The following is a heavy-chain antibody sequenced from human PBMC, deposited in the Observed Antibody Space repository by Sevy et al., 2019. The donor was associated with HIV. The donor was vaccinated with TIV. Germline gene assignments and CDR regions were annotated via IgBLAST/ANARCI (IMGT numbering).Heavy chain of an antibody. V-gene: IGHV3-7*01. CDR1: GFTFTNFW. J-gene: IGHJ4*02. D-gene: IGHD6-19*01. CDR2: VNNDGSGQ. Sequence: GGSLRLSCAASGFTFTNFWMSWVRQAPGKGLEWVANVNNDGSGQKYADSVKGRFIISRDNAKNSLYLQMNSLRTEDTAVYYCAGNSGNWAQGTLVTVSS. CDR3: AGNSGN.